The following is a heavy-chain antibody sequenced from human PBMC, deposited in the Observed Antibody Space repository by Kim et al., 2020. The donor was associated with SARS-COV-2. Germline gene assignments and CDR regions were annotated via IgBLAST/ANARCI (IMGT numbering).Heavy chain of an antibody. Sequence: SETLSLTCTVSGGSISSSSYYWGWIRQPPGKGLEWIGSIYYSGSTYYNPSLKSRVTISVDTSKNQFSLKLSSVTAADTAVYYCARRGFGELLFFDYWGQGTLVTVSS. CDR3: ARRGFGELLFFDY. CDR2: IYYSGST. D-gene: IGHD1-26*01. V-gene: IGHV4-39*01. CDR1: GGSISSSSYY. J-gene: IGHJ4*02.